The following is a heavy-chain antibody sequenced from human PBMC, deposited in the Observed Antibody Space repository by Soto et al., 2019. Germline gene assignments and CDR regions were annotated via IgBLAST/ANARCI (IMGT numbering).Heavy chain of an antibody. D-gene: IGHD3-10*01. CDR1: GGSISSYY. CDR2: IYYSGST. V-gene: IGHV4-59*08. CDR3: ARHNYGSGSTYFDY. J-gene: IGHJ4*02. Sequence: QVQLQESGPGLVKPSETLSLTCTVSGGSISSYYWSWIRQPPGKGLEWFGYIYYSGSTNYNPSHKSRVTISVDTSKNQFSLKLNSMTAADTAVYYCARHNYGSGSTYFDYWGQGTLVTVSS.